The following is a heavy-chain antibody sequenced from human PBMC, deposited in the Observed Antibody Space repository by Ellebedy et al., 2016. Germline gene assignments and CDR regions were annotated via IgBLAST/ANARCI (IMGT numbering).Heavy chain of an antibody. CDR1: GFRFSDHF. CDR3: AGSLLLLGATGFFDA. Sequence: GGSLRLXCAASGFRFSDHFMTWIRQAPGKGLEWVSDLSEVSSYIRYADSVKGRFTISRDNAKNSLYLQMTNLRAEDTAVYYCAGSLLLLGATGFFDAWGQGTLVTVSS. V-gene: IGHV3-11*03. D-gene: IGHD1-26*01. J-gene: IGHJ4*02. CDR2: LSEVSSYI.